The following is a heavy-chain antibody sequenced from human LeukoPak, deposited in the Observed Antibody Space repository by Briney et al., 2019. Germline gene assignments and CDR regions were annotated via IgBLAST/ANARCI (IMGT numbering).Heavy chain of an antibody. D-gene: IGHD3-10*01. CDR1: GYTFTSYD. J-gene: IGHJ6*02. V-gene: IGHV1-8*01. CDR3: ARASPMVRGVTNYYGMDV. CDR2: MNPNSSNT. Sequence: GASVKVSCKASGYTFTSYDINWVRQATGQGLEWMGWMNPNSSNTGYAQKFQGRVTMTRNTSISTAYMELSSLRSEDTAVYYCARASPMVRGVTNYYGMDVWGQGTTVTVSS.